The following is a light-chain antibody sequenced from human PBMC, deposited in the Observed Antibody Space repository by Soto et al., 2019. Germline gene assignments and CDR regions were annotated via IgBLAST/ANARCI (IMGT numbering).Light chain of an antibody. J-gene: IGLJ1*01. CDR3: TSYTSSITYV. CDR1: SSDVGGYKY. CDR2: EVS. V-gene: IGLV2-14*01. Sequence: QSALAQPASVSGSPGQSITISCTGTSSDVGGYKYVSWYQHHPGKAPKLMIYEVSNRPSGVSNRFSGSKSGNTASLTISGLQAEDEADYYCTSYTSSITYVFGTGTKVTGL.